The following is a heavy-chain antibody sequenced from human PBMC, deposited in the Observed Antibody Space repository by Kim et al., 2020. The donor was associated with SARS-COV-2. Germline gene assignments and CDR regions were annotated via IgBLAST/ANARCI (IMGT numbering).Heavy chain of an antibody. CDR3: AKDRRAAAVNWFDP. CDR1: GFTFSSYG. CDR2: ISYDGSNK. Sequence: GGSLRLSCAASGFTFSSYGMHWVRQAPGKGLEWVAVISYDGSNKYYADSVKCRFTISRDNSKNTLYLQMNSLRAEDTAVYYCAKDRRAAAVNWFDPWGQGTLVTVSS. D-gene: IGHD6-13*01. V-gene: IGHV3-30*18. J-gene: IGHJ5*02.